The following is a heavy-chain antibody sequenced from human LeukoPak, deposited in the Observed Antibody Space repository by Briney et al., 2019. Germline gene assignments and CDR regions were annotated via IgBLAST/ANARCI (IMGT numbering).Heavy chain of an antibody. CDR2: ISSSSSYI. Sequence: PGGSLRLSCAASGFTFSSYSMNWVRQAPGKGLEWVSSISSSSSYIYYADSVKGRFTISRDNAKNSLYLQMNSLRAEDTAVYYCARELYDFWSGYYITYYYGMDVWGQGTTVIVSS. D-gene: IGHD3-3*01. CDR1: GFTFSSYS. V-gene: IGHV3-21*01. CDR3: ARELYDFWSGYYITYYYGMDV. J-gene: IGHJ6*02.